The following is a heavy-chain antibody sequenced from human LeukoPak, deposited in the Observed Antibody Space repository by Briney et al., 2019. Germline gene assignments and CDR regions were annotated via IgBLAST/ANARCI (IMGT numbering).Heavy chain of an antibody. CDR1: GGSISSSSYY. D-gene: IGHD6-13*01. CDR3: ANSLPGIAAAGTGVVDY. CDR2: IYYSGST. J-gene: IGHJ4*02. V-gene: IGHV4-39*01. Sequence: SETLSLTCTVSGGSISSSSYYWGWIRQPPGKGLEWIGGIYYSGSTYYNPSLKSRVTISVDTSKNQFSLKLSSVTAADTAVYYCANSLPGIAAAGTGVVDYWGQGTLVTVSS.